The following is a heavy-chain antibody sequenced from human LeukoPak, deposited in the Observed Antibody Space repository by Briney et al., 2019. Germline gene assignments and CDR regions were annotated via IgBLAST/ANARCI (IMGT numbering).Heavy chain of an antibody. D-gene: IGHD6-13*01. CDR1: GGTFSSYT. Sequence: SVKVSSKASGGTFSSYTISWVRQAPGQGLEWMGRIIPILGIANYAQKFQGRVTITADKSTSTAYMELSSLRSEDTAVYYCAREIGRIAAAGTFDYWGQGTLVTVSS. J-gene: IGHJ4*02. CDR3: AREIGRIAAAGTFDY. CDR2: IIPILGIA. V-gene: IGHV1-69*04.